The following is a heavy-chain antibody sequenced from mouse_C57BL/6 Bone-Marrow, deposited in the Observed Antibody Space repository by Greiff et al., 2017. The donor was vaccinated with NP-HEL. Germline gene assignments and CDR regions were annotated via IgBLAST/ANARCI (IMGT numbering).Heavy chain of an antibody. D-gene: IGHD1-1*01. CDR1: GYTFTSYG. V-gene: IGHV1-81*01. CDR2: IYPRSGNT. Sequence: QVQLKQSGAELARPGASVKLSCKASGYTFTSYGISWVKQRTGQGLEWIGEIYPRSGNTYYNEKFKGKATLTAAKSSSTAYMELRSLTSEDSAVYFCARCLITTVVATSDYFDYWGQGTTLTVSS. CDR3: ARCLITTVVATSDYFDY. J-gene: IGHJ2*01.